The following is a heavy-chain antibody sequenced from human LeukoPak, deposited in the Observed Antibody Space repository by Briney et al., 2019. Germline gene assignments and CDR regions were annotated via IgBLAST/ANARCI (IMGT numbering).Heavy chain of an antibody. D-gene: IGHD5-18*01. CDR3: ARVRGYSYGSYYYYYYGMDV. V-gene: IGHV4-59*08. J-gene: IGHJ6*02. Sequence: SETLSLTCTVSGGSTSSYYWSWIRQPPGKGLEWIGHIYYIGSTNHTPSLQGRVTISVDQSKDQFSLKLSSVTAADTAVYYCARVRGYSYGSYYYYYYGMDVWGQGTTVTVSS. CDR1: GGSTSSYY. CDR2: IYYIGST.